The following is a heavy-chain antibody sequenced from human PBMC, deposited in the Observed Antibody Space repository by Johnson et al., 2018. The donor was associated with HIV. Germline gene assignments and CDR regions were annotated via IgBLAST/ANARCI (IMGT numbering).Heavy chain of an antibody. J-gene: IGHJ3*01. CDR3: VRDTGYCSGGRCDDAFDV. D-gene: IGHD2-15*01. CDR2: ISSGSTI. V-gene: IGHV3-11*01. CDR1: GFIFSDDY. Sequence: PGRSLRLSCAASGFIFSDDYMSWIRQAPGKGLEWIAYISSGSTIYYADSVKGRFTISRDNAKNSMYLQMNSLRVEDTALYYCVRDTGYCSGGRCDDAFDVWGQGTVVTVSS.